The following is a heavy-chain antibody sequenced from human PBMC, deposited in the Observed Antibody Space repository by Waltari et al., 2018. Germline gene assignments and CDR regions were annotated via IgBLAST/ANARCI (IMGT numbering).Heavy chain of an antibody. V-gene: IGHV4-59*01. Sequence: QVQLQESGPGLVKPSETLSLTCTVSGGSITSYYWSWIRQSPGKGLEWIGYIYYSGSTTYTPSLKSRLTISVDRSNNQFSLNLTSMTAADTAVYYCARVGALSSGFQRSQPFDYWGQGTLVTVSS. CDR3: ARVGALSSGFQRSQPFDY. D-gene: IGHD6-19*01. J-gene: IGHJ4*02. CDR1: GGSITSYY. CDR2: IYYSGST.